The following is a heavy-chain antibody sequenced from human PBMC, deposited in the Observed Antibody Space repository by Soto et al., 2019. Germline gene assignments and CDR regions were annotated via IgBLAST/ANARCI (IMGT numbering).Heavy chain of an antibody. J-gene: IGHJ3*02. V-gene: IGHV3-74*01. CDR1: GFTFSSYW. Sequence: EVQLVESGGGLVQPGGSLRLSCAASGFTFSSYWMHWVRQAPGKGLVWVSRINSDGSSTSYADSVKGRFTISRDNAKHTLYLQMNSLRAEDTAVYYCARDDSYDYVWGSYPFDIWGQGTMVTVSS. D-gene: IGHD3-16*02. CDR3: ARDDSYDYVWGSYPFDI. CDR2: INSDGSST.